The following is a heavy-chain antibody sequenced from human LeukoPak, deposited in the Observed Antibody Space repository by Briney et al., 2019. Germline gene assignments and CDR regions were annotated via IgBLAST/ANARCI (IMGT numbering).Heavy chain of an antibody. CDR1: GFTFSSYG. D-gene: IGHD3-10*01. V-gene: IGHV3-30*18. Sequence: GGSLRLSCAASGFTFSSYGMHWVRQAPGKGLEWVAVISYDGSNKYYADSVKGRLTISRDNSKNTLYLQMNSLRAEDTAVYYCAKDAGEFFDYWGQGTLVTVSS. CDR3: AKDAGEFFDY. J-gene: IGHJ4*02. CDR2: ISYDGSNK.